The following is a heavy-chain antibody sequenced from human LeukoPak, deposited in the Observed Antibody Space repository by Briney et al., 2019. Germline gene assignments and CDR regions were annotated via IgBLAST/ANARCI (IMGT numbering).Heavy chain of an antibody. V-gene: IGHV3-9*01. CDR3: AKDIQDIVVVPAH. J-gene: IGHJ4*02. CDR1: GFTFDDYA. CDR2: ISWNSVSI. D-gene: IGHD2-2*01. Sequence: PGGSLRLSCAASGFTFDDYAMHWVRQAPGKGLEWVSGISWNSVSIRYADSVMGRFTISRDNAKKSLYLQMNSLRAEDTALYYCAKDIQDIVVVPAHWGQGTLVTVSS.